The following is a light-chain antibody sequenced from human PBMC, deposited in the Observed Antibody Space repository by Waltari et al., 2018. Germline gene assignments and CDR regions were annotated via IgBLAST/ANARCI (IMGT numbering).Light chain of an antibody. Sequence: QSALTQPASVSGSPGQSITISCSGTSSDVGSYNFVSWYQQHPGKAPKLMIYEVSKRPSGVSNRFPGSKSGSSASLTISGLQAEDEADYYCCSYAGSSTFAFGGGTKLTVL. CDR3: CSYAGSSTFA. CDR1: SSDVGSYNF. V-gene: IGLV2-23*02. CDR2: EVS. J-gene: IGLJ2*01.